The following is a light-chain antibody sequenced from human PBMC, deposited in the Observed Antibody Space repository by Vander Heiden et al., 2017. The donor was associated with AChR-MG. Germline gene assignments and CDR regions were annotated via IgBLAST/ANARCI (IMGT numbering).Light chain of an antibody. CDR3: ATWDDTLTGPEFV. Sequence: QSVLTQPPSASGTPGQRGTIPCSGRSSNLGSYAVNWYQQLPGTTHKLLVSKNVQRPSGVPDRFSGSKSGTSAYLAISGLQSEDEADYYCATWDDTLTGPEFVFGTGTKVSVL. J-gene: IGLJ1*01. V-gene: IGLV1-44*01. CDR2: KNV. CDR1: SSNLGSYA.